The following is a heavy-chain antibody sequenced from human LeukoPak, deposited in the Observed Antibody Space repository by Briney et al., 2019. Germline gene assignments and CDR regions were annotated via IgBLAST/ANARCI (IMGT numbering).Heavy chain of an antibody. Sequence: GGSLRLSCAASGFTFSNYAMNWVRQAPGKGLEWVSAISGSGGSTYYADSVKGRFTVSRDNSKNTLYLQMNSLRAEDTAVYYCAKNLCQLLYPNWFDPWGQGTLVTVSS. CDR3: AKNLCQLLYPNWFDP. CDR1: GFTFSNYA. V-gene: IGHV3-23*01. D-gene: IGHD2-2*02. CDR2: ISGSGGST. J-gene: IGHJ5*02.